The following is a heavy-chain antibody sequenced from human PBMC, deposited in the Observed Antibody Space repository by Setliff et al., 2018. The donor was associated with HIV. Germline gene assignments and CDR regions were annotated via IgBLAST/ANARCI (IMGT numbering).Heavy chain of an antibody. CDR2: IYHSGTT. V-gene: IGHV4-38-2*01. D-gene: IGHD2-2*01. Sequence: PSETLSLTCAVSGYAITSGFYWGWIRQPPGKGLEWIGSIYHSGTTNYNSSLKSRVTISVDTSKNQFSLKLSSVTAADTAVYYCASQSPAHDYRGQGTLVTVSS. J-gene: IGHJ4*02. CDR3: ASQSPAHDY. CDR1: GYAITSGFY.